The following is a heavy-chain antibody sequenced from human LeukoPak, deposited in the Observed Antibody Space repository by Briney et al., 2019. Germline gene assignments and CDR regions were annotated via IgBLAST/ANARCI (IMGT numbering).Heavy chain of an antibody. CDR3: ARDGTWHSSSWYSTWFDP. CDR1: GYSINSGYY. Sequence: SETLSLTCTVSGYSINSGYYWGWIRQPPGKGLEWIGRIYHSGSTYYNPSLKRRVTISLHTSKNQFSLKLSSVTAADTAVYYCARDGTWHSSSWYSTWFDPWGQGTLVTVSS. V-gene: IGHV4-38-2*02. D-gene: IGHD6-13*01. J-gene: IGHJ5*02. CDR2: IYHSGST.